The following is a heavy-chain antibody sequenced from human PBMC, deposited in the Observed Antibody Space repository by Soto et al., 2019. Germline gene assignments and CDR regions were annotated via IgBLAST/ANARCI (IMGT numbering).Heavy chain of an antibody. CDR1: GFTFSSYS. CDR2: ISSSSSYI. V-gene: IGHV3-21*01. D-gene: IGHD2-15*01. Sequence: GGSLRLSCAASGFTFSSYSMNWVRQAPGKGLEWVSSISSSSSYIYYADSVKGRFTISRDNAKNSLYLQMNSLRAEVTAVYYCARDPPLGYCSGGSCYDAYWGQGTLVTVSS. CDR3: ARDPPLGYCSGGSCYDAY. J-gene: IGHJ4*02.